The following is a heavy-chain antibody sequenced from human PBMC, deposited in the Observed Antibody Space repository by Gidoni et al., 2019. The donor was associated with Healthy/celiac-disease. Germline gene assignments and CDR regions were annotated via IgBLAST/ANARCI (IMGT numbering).Heavy chain of an antibody. CDR1: GFTFSSYA. Sequence: EVQLLESGGGLVQPGGSLSLSCAASGFTFSSYAMSWVRQAPGKGLEWVSAISGSGGSTYYADSVKGRFTISRDNSKNTLYLQMNSLRAEDTAVYYCAKDPGELLRLFVGAFDIWGQGTMVTVSS. J-gene: IGHJ3*02. CDR3: AKDPGELLRLFVGAFDI. D-gene: IGHD1-26*01. V-gene: IGHV3-23*01. CDR2: ISGSGGST.